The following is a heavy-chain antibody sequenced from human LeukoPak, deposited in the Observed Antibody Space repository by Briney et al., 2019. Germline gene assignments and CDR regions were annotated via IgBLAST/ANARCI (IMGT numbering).Heavy chain of an antibody. J-gene: IGHJ4*02. CDR1: GFTFSSFG. D-gene: IGHD6-19*01. CDR2: ILYDGTNK. CDR3: ASSAGALIDC. Sequence: GGSLRLSCAASGFTFSSFGMHWVRQPPGKGLEGVPVILYDGTNKYYADSVKGRFTISRDNSKNTLYLQMNSLRAEDTAVYYCASSAGALIDCWGQGTLVIVSS. V-gene: IGHV3-33*01.